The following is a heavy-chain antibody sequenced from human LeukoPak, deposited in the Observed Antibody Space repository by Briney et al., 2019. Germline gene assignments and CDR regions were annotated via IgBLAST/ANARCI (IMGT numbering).Heavy chain of an antibody. J-gene: IGHJ6*03. V-gene: IGHV1-2*02. Sequence: ASVKVSCKASGYTFTGYYMHWVRQAPGQGLEWMGWIDPDSGGTNYAQKFQGRVTMTRDTSISTAYMELSRLRSDDTAVYYCARGWSGSYYSHYYYYMDVWGKGTTVTVSS. CDR2: IDPDSGGT. CDR3: ARGWSGSYYSHYYYYMDV. D-gene: IGHD1-26*01. CDR1: GYTFTGYY.